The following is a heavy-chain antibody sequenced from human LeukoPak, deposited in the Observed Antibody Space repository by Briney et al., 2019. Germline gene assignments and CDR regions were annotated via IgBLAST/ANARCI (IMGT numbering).Heavy chain of an antibody. J-gene: IGHJ6*03. Sequence: SQTLSLTCTVSGGSISSGDYYWSWIRQPPGKGLEWIGYIYYSGSTNYNPSLKSRVTISVDTSKNQFSLKLSSVTAADTAVYYCARVYYDFWSGNYYYYYYMDVWGKGTTVTVS. CDR2: IYYSGST. CDR1: GGSISSGDYY. V-gene: IGHV4-30-4*08. CDR3: ARVYYDFWSGNYYYYYYMDV. D-gene: IGHD3-3*01.